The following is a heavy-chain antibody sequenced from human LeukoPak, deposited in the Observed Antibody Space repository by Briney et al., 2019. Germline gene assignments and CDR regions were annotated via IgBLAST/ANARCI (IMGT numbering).Heavy chain of an antibody. CDR1: GFTFSSYS. V-gene: IGHV3-21*01. J-gene: IGHJ3*02. CDR3: ARGASVVAGNDNAFDI. Sequence: PGGSLRLSCAASGFTFSSYSRNWVRQAPGKGLEWVSSISTSSSYIYYADSVKGRFTISRDNAKKSLYLQMNSLRADDTAVYYCARGASVVAGNDNAFDIWGQGTMVTVSS. CDR2: ISTSSSYI. D-gene: IGHD6-19*01.